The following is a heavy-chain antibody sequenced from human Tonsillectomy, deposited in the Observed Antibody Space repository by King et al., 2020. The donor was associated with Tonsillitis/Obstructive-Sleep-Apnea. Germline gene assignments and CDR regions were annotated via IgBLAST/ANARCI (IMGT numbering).Heavy chain of an antibody. J-gene: IGHJ3*02. V-gene: IGHV1-46*01. CDR3: AREATDDAFDI. D-gene: IGHD5-12*01. Sequence: VQLVESGAEVKKPGASVKVSCKASGYSFTSYYMHWVRQAPGQGLEWMGIINPSGDSTNYAQKFQGRVTMTRDTSTSTVYMGLSSPRSEDTALYYCAREATDDAFDIWGQGTMVTVS. CDR2: INPSGDST. CDR1: GYSFTSYY.